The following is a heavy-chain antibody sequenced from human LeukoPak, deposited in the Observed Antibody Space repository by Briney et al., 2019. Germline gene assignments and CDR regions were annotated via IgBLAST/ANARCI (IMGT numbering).Heavy chain of an antibody. CDR1: GFTFSSYA. CDR3: AKVDSDYYYWYGMDV. V-gene: IGHV3-23*01. Sequence: GGSLRLSCAASGFTFSSYAMSWVRQAPGKGLEWVSAISGSGGSTYYADSVKGRFTISRDNSKNTLYLQMNSLRAEDTAVYYCAKVDSDYYYWYGMDVWGQGTTVSVSS. D-gene: IGHD3-22*01. J-gene: IGHJ6*02. CDR2: ISGSGGST.